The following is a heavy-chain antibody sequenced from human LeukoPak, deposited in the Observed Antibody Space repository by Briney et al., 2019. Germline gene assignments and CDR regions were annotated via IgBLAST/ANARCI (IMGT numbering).Heavy chain of an antibody. D-gene: IGHD5-18*01. V-gene: IGHV1-2*02. CDR2: INPNSGGT. Sequence: ASVKVSCKASGYTFTGYYMHWVRQAPGQGLEWMGWINPNSGGTNYAQKFQGRVTMTRDTSISTAYMELSRLRSDDTAVYYCAREYRGYSYSSTPYYFDYWGQGTLVTVSS. CDR3: AREYRGYSYSSTPYYFDY. CDR1: GYTFTGYY. J-gene: IGHJ4*02.